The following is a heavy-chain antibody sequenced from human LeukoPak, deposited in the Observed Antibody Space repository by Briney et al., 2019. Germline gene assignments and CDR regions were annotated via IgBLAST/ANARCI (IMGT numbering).Heavy chain of an antibody. CDR1: GGTFSSYA. CDR2: IIPIFGTA. CDR3: ARAGGGITFGGVIVVAGPFDY. J-gene: IGHJ4*02. D-gene: IGHD3-16*02. V-gene: IGHV1-69*05. Sequence: ASVKVSCKASGGTFSSYAISWVRQAPGQGLEWMGGIIPIFGTANYAQKFQGRVTITTDESTSTAYMELSSLRSEDTAVYYCARAGGGITFGGVIVVAGPFDYWGQGTLVTVSS.